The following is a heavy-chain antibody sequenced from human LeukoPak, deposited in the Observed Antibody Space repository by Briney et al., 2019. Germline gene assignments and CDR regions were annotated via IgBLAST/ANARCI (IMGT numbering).Heavy chain of an antibody. D-gene: IGHD6-13*01. Sequence: ASVKVSCKASGGTFSSYAISWVRQAPGQGLEWMGGIIPIFGTANYAQKFQGRVTFTTDESTSTAYMELSSLRSEDTAVYYCARGIAAMYYFDYWGQGTLVTVSS. V-gene: IGHV1-69*05. CDR3: ARGIAAMYYFDY. J-gene: IGHJ4*02. CDR1: GGTFSSYA. CDR2: IIPIFGTA.